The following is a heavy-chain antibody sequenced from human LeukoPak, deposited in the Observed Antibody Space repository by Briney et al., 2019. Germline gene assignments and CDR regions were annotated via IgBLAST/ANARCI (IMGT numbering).Heavy chain of an antibody. CDR2: ISGSGGST. D-gene: IGHD3-16*02. CDR3: AKGKRPYDYVWGSYRYPLDY. Sequence: GGSLRLSCAASGFTFSSYAMSWVRQAPGKGLEWVSAISGSGGSTYYADSVKGRFTVSRDNSKNTLYLQMNSLRAEDTAVYYCAKGKRPYDYVWGSYRYPLDYWGQGTLVTVSS. J-gene: IGHJ4*02. CDR1: GFTFSSYA. V-gene: IGHV3-23*01.